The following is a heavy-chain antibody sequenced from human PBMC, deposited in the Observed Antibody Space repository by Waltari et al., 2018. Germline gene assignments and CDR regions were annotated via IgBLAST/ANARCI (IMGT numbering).Heavy chain of an antibody. J-gene: IGHJ4*01. D-gene: IGHD3-10*01. V-gene: IGHV1-2*02. CDR3: ARQYFYGSRGDEYCFDS. CDR1: GYGFSTYY. Sequence: QVQLVQSGPEVQKPGASVKVSCKTSGYGFSTYYIHWVRQAPGQGLEGMGWGNPNSGGTNYAQKFQGRVTMTRDTSITTVYMELSRLRSDDTAILYCARQYFYGSRGDEYCFDSWGQGTLLTVSS. CDR2: GNPNSGGT.